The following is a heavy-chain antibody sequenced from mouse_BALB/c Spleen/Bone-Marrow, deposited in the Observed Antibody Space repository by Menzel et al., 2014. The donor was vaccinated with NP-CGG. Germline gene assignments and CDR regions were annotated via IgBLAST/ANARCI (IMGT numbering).Heavy chain of an antibody. V-gene: IGHV5-6-3*01. CDR3: SRVSCYAMDY. J-gene: IGHJ4*01. CDR1: GFTFSSYG. Sequence: EVKLEESGRGLVQPGGSLKLSCAASGFTFSSYGMSWVRQTPDKRLELVATVNSNSGSTYYTDSLKGRVNVIRANAKNTLSLQMSSLKLEDTAMDYCSRVSCYAMDYWGQGTSVTVSS. CDR2: VNSNSGST.